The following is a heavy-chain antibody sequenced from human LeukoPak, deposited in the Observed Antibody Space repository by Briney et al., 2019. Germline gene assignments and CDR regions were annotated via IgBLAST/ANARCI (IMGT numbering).Heavy chain of an antibody. D-gene: IGHD2-15*01. CDR1: GGTFSSYT. V-gene: IGHV1-69*02. J-gene: IGHJ6*02. Sequence: SVKVSCKASGGTFSSYTISWVRQAPGQGLEWMGRIIPILGIANYAQKFQGRVTITADKSTSTAYMELSSLRSEDTAVYYCARSGLVVVAATPEYYYYGMDVWGQGTTVTVSS. CDR2: IIPILGIA. CDR3: ARSGLVVVAATPEYYYYGMDV.